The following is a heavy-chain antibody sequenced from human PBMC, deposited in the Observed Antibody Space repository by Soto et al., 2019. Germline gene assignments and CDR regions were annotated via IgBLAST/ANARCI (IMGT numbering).Heavy chain of an antibody. J-gene: IGHJ4*02. CDR1: GGSISSSSYY. V-gene: IGHV4-39*01. Sequence: PSETLSLTCTVSGGSISSSSYYWGWIRQPPGKGLEWIGSIYYSGSTYYNPSLKSRVTISVDTSKNQFSLKLSSVTAADTAVYYCARHWETYYYDSSGYYSFPGKIDYWGQGTLVTVSS. D-gene: IGHD3-22*01. CDR3: ARHWETYYYDSSGYYSFPGKIDY. CDR2: IYYSGST.